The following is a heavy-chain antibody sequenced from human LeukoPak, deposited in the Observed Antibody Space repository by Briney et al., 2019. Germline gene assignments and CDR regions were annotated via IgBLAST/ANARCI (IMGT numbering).Heavy chain of an antibody. CDR1: GFTFDDYA. V-gene: IGHV3-9*01. D-gene: IGHD5-18*01. CDR3: AKDIGYSYGLSFDY. CDR2: ISWNSGSI. J-gene: IGHJ4*02. Sequence: GGSLRLSCAASGFTFDDYAMHWVRHAPGKGLEWVSGISWNSGSIGYADSVKGRFTISRDNAKNSLYLQMNSLRAEDTALYYCAKDIGYSYGLSFDYWGQGTLVTVSS.